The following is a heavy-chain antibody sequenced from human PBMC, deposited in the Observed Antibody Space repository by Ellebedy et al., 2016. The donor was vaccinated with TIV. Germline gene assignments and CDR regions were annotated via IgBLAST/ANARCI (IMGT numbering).Heavy chain of an antibody. V-gene: IGHV1-2*02. CDR3: ARDGETAMVHDAFDI. CDR2: INPNSGGT. J-gene: IGHJ3*02. Sequence: ASVKVSCKASGYTFTSYYMHWVRQAPGQGLEWMGWINPNSGGTNYAQKFQGRVTMTRDTSISTAYMELSSLRSEDTAVYYCARDGETAMVHDAFDIWGQGTMVTVSS. D-gene: IGHD5-18*01. CDR1: GYTFTSYY.